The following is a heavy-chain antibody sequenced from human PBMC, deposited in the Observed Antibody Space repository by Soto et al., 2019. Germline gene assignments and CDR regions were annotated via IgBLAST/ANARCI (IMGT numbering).Heavy chain of an antibody. CDR3: AREYMRWFDP. D-gene: IGHD3-16*01. Sequence: LSLTCTVSDGSFTAYYWSWIRQPPGRGLEWIGYIYHSGTTTYNPSLKSRVTMSIDTSKNQVSLKLSSVTAADTAVYYCAREYMRWFDPWGQGTLVTVPQ. CDR2: IYHSGTT. CDR1: DGSFTAYY. J-gene: IGHJ5*02. V-gene: IGHV4-59*01.